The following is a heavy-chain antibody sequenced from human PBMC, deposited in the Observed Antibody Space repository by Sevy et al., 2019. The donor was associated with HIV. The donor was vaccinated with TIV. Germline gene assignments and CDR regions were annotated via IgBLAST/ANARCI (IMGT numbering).Heavy chain of an antibody. J-gene: IGHJ4*02. CDR3: ATHAPYTAMAALDY. V-gene: IGHV3-15*01. CDR1: GFSFRDAW. Sequence: GGSLRFSCAASGFSFRDAWMSWVRQAPGKGLEWIGRIKRKSDGGTTDYAAPVKGRISISRDDSKTTLFLQMNSLTTEDTDVYYCATHAPYTAMAALDYWGQGTLVTVSS. D-gene: IGHD5-18*01. CDR2: IKRKSDGGTT.